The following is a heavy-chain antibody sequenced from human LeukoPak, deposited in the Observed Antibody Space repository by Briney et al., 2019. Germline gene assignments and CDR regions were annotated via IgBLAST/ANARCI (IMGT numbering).Heavy chain of an antibody. V-gene: IGHV5-51*01. D-gene: IGHD4-17*01. J-gene: IGHJ4*02. CDR1: GYSFTSYW. CDR3: ARTVTSLSQPFDY. Sequence: GESLQISCKGSGYSFTSYWIGWVRQVPGKGLEWMGIIYPGDSDTRYSPSFQGQVTISADKSISTAYLQWSSLKASDTAMYYCARTVTSLSQPFDYWGQGTLVTVSS. CDR2: IYPGDSDT.